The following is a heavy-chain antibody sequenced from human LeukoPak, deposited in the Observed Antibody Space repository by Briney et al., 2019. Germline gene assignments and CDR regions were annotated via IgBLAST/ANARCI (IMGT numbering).Heavy chain of an antibody. D-gene: IGHD3-22*01. Sequence: PSETLSLTCAVSGGSFSGYYWNWIRQSPGKGLEWIGEINHSGSTHYNPSLKSRVTISVDTSQKQFSLRLTSVTAADTAVYYCARVTGYMIEDYFDYWGQGTLVTVSS. CDR2: INHSGST. CDR1: GGSFSGYY. CDR3: ARVTGYMIEDYFDY. V-gene: IGHV4-34*01. J-gene: IGHJ4*02.